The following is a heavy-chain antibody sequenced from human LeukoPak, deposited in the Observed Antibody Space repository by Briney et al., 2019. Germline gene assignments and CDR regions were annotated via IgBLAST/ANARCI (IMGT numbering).Heavy chain of an antibody. CDR1: GFSFSTFD. Sequence: GGSLRLSCAASGFSFSTFDLHWVRQATGKGLEWVSGIGPAGDTYYSGSVKGRFTISREIAKTSLYLQMNSLTAGDTAIYYCVRDICNAGRCYLELENWGQGTLVTVAS. CDR2: IGPAGDT. J-gene: IGHJ4*02. D-gene: IGHD2-15*01. V-gene: IGHV3-13*01. CDR3: VRDICNAGRCYLELEN.